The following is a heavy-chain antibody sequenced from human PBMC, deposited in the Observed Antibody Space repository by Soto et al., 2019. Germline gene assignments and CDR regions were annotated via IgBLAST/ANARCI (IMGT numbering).Heavy chain of an antibody. D-gene: IGHD2-15*01. CDR3: AGSSPDGCSYFYY. Sequence: QVQLVQSGAEVQKPGASVKVSCKASGYTFTGYYMHWVRQAPGQGLEWMGWINPNSGGTNYAQKFQGWVTMTRDTSISTAYMELSRLRSDDTVVYYCAGSSPDGCSYFYYWGQGTLVTVSA. CDR2: INPNSGGT. J-gene: IGHJ4*02. V-gene: IGHV1-2*04. CDR1: GYTFTGYY.